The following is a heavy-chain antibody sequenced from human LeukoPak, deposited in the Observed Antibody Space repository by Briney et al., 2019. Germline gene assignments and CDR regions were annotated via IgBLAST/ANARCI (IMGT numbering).Heavy chain of an antibody. CDR1: GFTFSSYA. Sequence: GGSLRLSCAASGFTFSSYAMSWVRQAPGKGLEWVANIKEDGSEKYYADSVKGRFTISRDNSKNTLYLQMNSLRAEDTAVYYCAKDRYSSSWYHPDYWGQGTLVTVSS. J-gene: IGHJ4*02. V-gene: IGHV3-7*01. CDR2: IKEDGSEK. D-gene: IGHD6-13*01. CDR3: AKDRYSSSWYHPDY.